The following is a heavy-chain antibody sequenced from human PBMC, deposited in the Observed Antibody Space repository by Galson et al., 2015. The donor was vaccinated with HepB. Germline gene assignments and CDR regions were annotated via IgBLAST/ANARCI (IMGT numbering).Heavy chain of an antibody. CDR2: ISWNSGSI. Sequence: SLRLSCAASGFTFDDYAMHWVRHAPGKGLEWVSGISWNSGSIGYADSVKGRFTISRDNAKNSLYLQMNSLTVEDTAMYYCTSTMVTQFDYWGQGALVTVSS. CDR3: TSTMVTQFDY. D-gene: IGHD4-23*01. J-gene: IGHJ4*02. CDR1: GFTFDDYA. V-gene: IGHV3-9*01.